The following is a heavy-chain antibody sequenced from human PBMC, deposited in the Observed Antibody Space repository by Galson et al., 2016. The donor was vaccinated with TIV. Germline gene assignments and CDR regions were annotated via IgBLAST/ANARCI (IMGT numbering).Heavy chain of an antibody. CDR1: GGTFSNFA. J-gene: IGHJ6*02. Sequence: SVKVSCKASGGTFSNFAISWVRQAPGQGLEWIGGIIPMSGASKYAQRFQGRVTMTTDESKRTADMELSSLRADDTAVDYCARAASMANHYYYGMDLWGQGTTVIVSS. CDR2: IIPMSGAS. CDR3: ARAASMANHYYYGMDL. D-gene: IGHD2/OR15-2a*01. V-gene: IGHV1-69*05.